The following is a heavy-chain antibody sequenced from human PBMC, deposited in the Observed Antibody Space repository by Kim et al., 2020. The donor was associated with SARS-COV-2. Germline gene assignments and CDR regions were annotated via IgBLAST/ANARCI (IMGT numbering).Heavy chain of an antibody. CDR2: TYYRSKWYT. D-gene: IGHD6-19*01. V-gene: IGHV6-1*01. Sequence: SQTLSLTCAISGDSVSSNSAAWNWIRQSPSRGLEWLGRTYYRSKWYTDYALSVKGRITINPDTSKNQFSLQLNSVTPEDTAVYYCARDRQRAGTGVDYWGQGTLVTVSS. J-gene: IGHJ4*02. CDR1: GDSVSSNSAA. CDR3: ARDRQRAGTGVDY.